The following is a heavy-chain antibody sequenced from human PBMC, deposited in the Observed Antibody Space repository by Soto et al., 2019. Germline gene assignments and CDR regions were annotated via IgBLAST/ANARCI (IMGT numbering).Heavy chain of an antibody. Sequence: PGESLKNSCKGSGDSFTSYWIILVRQMPGKGLEWMGRIDPSDSYTNYSPSFQGHVTISADKSISTAYLQWSSLKASDTAMYYCARHIGTYDSSGYYVWGQGTLVTVSS. CDR1: GDSFTSYW. CDR3: ARHIGTYDSSGYYV. D-gene: IGHD3-22*01. J-gene: IGHJ4*02. V-gene: IGHV5-10-1*01. CDR2: IDPSDSYT.